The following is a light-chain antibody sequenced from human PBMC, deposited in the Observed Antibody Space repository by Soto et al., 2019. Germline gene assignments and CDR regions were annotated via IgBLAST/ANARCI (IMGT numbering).Light chain of an antibody. J-gene: IGKJ1*01. Sequence: DIQMTQSPSSLSASVGDRVTITCRASQSISSYLNGYQQKPGKAPKLLIYKASTLKSGVPSRFSGSGSGTEFTLTISSLQPDDFATYYCQHYNSYSEAFGQGTKVDIK. CDR2: KAS. CDR3: QHYNSYSEA. CDR1: QSISSY. V-gene: IGKV1-5*03.